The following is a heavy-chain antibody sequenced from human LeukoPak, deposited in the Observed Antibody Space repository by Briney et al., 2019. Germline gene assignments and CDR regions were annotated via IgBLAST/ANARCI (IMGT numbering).Heavy chain of an antibody. D-gene: IGHD2-2*01. CDR1: GGTFSSYA. CDR2: IIPIFGTA. CDR3: ARLRIVVVPASFYWFDP. Sequence: SVKVSCKASGGTFSSYAISWVRQAPGQGLEWMGGIIPIFGTANYAQKFQGRVTITAGGSTSTAYMELSSLRSEDTAVYYCARLRIVVVPASFYWFDPWGQGTLVTVSS. V-gene: IGHV1-69*13. J-gene: IGHJ5*02.